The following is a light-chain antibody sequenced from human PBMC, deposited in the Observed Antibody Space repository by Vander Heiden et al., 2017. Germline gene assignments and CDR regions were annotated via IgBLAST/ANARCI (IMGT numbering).Light chain of an antibody. V-gene: IGLV1-51*01. CDR3: GTWDSSLSAGV. CDR1: SSNIGNHY. J-gene: IGLJ3*02. CDR2: DNN. Sequence: QSVLTQPPSVSAAPGQKVTISCSGSSSNIGNHYVSWSQQLPGTAPKLLIYDNNKRPSGIPDRFSGSKSGTSATLGITGLQTGDEADYYCGTWDSSLSAGVFGGGTKLTVL.